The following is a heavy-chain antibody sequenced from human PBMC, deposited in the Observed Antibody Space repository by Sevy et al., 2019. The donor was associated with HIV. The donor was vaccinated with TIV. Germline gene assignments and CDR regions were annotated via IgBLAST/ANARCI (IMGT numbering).Heavy chain of an antibody. D-gene: IGHD3-10*01. J-gene: IGHJ3*01. V-gene: IGHV3-53*01. CDR2: LYSGGDT. Sequence: PGGSLRLSCAASGFIVSNNYMSWVRQAVGKGLEWVSVLYSGGDTDYADSVKGRFTISRDHSKNTLYLQMDSLRAEDTAVYYCVRDGILFGGRSRKDGFDVWGQGTKVTVSS. CDR3: VRDGILFGGRSRKDGFDV. CDR1: GFIVSNNY.